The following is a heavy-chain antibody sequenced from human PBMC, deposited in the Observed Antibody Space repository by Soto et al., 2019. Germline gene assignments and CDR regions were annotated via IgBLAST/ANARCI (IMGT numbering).Heavy chain of an antibody. CDR3: ARDHSIVVVQAAINY. CDR1: GYTFTGYY. J-gene: IGHJ4*02. CDR2: INPNSGGT. D-gene: IGHD2-2*02. Sequence: ASVKVSCKASGYTFTGYYMHWVRQAPGQGLEWMGWINPNSGGTNYAQKFQGRVTMTRDTSISTAYMELSRLRSDDTAVYYCARDHSIVVVQAAINYLGQGTLVTVSS. V-gene: IGHV1-2*02.